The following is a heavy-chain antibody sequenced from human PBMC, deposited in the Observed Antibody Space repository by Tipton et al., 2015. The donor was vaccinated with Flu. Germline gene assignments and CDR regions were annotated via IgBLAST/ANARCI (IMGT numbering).Heavy chain of an antibody. Sequence: TLSLTCTVSGGSISSYYWSWIRQPPGKGLEWIGYIYYSGSTNYNPSLKSRVTISVDTSKNQLSLKLSSVTAADTAVYYCARAGTLGTTVTNGDAFDIWGQGTMVTVSS. V-gene: IGHV4-59*12. J-gene: IGHJ3*02. CDR1: GGSISSYY. D-gene: IGHD4-17*01. CDR2: IYYSGST. CDR3: ARAGTLGTTVTNGDAFDI.